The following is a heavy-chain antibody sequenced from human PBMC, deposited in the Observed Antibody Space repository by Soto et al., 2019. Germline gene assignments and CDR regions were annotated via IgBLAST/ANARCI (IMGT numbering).Heavy chain of an antibody. CDR3: ARDHRAGQWGFDP. CDR1: GGSICSGGYY. D-gene: IGHD6-19*01. V-gene: IGHV4-31*03. J-gene: IGHJ5*02. Sequence: SETLSLPCTVSGGSICSGGYYWSWIRQHPGKGLEWIGYINYSGSTYYKPSLKSRVTISVETSKNHVSLKLSSVTAADTAVYYCARDHRAGQWGFDPWGQGTLVTVSS. CDR2: INYSGST.